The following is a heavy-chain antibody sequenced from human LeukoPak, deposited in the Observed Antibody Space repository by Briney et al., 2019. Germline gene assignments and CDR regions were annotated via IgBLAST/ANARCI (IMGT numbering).Heavy chain of an antibody. D-gene: IGHD3-10*01. J-gene: IGHJ4*02. CDR1: GDSVSSNSGA. CDR3: AREEAGTYGFQY. V-gene: IGHV6-1*01. Sequence: SQTLSLTCAIFGDSVSSNSGAWNWIRQSPSRGLEWLGRAYYRPQWYNDYAFSVKGRIAINADTSKNHFSLQLNSVTPEDTAVYYCAREEAGTYGFQYWGQGTQVTVSS. CDR2: AYYRPQWYN.